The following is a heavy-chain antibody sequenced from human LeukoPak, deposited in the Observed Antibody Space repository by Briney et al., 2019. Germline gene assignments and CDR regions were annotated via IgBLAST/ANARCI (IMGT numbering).Heavy chain of an antibody. Sequence: GASVKVSCKASGYTFISYYIHWVRQAPGQGLEWMGIINPSGGSTSYAQKFQGRVTMTRDTSTSTVYMELSSLRSEDTAVYYCARVPGTGYYDHWGQGTLVTVSS. J-gene: IGHJ4*02. D-gene: IGHD3/OR15-3a*01. V-gene: IGHV1-46*01. CDR1: GYTFISYY. CDR3: ARVPGTGYYDH. CDR2: INPSGGST.